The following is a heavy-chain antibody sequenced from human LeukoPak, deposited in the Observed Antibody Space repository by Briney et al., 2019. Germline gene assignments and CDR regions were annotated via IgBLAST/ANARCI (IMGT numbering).Heavy chain of an antibody. J-gene: IGHJ3*02. V-gene: IGHV1-8*03. CDR1: GGTISSYA. D-gene: IGHD7-27*01. CDR2: MNPINGNA. CDR3: GTGDAFDI. Sequence: SVKVSCKASGGTISSYAISWVRQAPGQGLEWMGWMNPINGNAGSAPKFQGRVIIIRNTSINTAYMELGSLRSEDTAVYYCGTGDAFDIWGQGTMVTVSS.